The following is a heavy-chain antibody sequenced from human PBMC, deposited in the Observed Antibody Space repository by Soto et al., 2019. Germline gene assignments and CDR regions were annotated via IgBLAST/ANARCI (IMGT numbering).Heavy chain of an antibody. J-gene: IGHJ4*02. Sequence: EVQLSESGGGLLQPGGSLRLSCAASGFTFSSYAMSWVRQAPGKGLEWVSGMSGNGGSAYYADSGKGRFTISRDNSKKTLYLQMNSLRAEDTAVYYCAKGPIFGVENIYDYWGQGTLVTVSS. V-gene: IGHV3-23*01. CDR3: AKGPIFGVENIYDY. CDR2: MSGNGGSA. D-gene: IGHD3-3*01. CDR1: GFTFSSYA.